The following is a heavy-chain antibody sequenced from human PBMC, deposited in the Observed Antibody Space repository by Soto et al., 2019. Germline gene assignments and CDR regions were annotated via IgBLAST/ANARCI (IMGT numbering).Heavy chain of an antibody. CDR1: GFTFGSHA. CDR2: INGPGTNT. Sequence: PGGSLRLSCAASGFTFGSHAMTWARQAPGKGLEWVSTINGPGTNTHYADSVKGRFTISRDNSKNTLHLQMNSLRAEDTAIDYCVSWVSAHFDYWGQGTMVTVSS. D-gene: IGHD3-16*01. CDR3: VSWVSAHFDY. J-gene: IGHJ4*02. V-gene: IGHV3-23*01.